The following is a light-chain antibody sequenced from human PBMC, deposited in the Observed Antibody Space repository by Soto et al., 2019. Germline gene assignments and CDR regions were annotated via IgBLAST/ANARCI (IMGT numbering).Light chain of an antibody. J-gene: IGKJ1*01. CDR1: QSVSNN. CDR2: GAS. Sequence: EIVMTQSPATLSVSPGERVTLSFRASQSVSNNLAWYQQKPGQAPKVLIYGASTRATGIPDRFSGGGSGTDFTLTISRLEPEDFAVYYCQQYDSSPKTFGQGTKVDIK. CDR3: QQYDSSPKT. V-gene: IGKV3-15*01.